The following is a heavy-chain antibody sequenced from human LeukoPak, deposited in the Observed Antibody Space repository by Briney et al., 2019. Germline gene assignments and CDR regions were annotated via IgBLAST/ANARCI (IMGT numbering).Heavy chain of an antibody. CDR3: ARETYYYGSGSYYNDLDY. CDR1: GYTFTSYG. J-gene: IGHJ4*02. D-gene: IGHD3-10*01. CDR2: ISAYNGNT. V-gene: IGHV1-18*01. Sequence: ASVKVSCKASGYTFTSYGISWVRQAPGQGLEWMGWISAYNGNTNYAQNLQGRVTMTTDTSTSTAYMELRSLRSDDTAVYYCARETYYYGSGSYYNDLDYWGQGTLVTVSS.